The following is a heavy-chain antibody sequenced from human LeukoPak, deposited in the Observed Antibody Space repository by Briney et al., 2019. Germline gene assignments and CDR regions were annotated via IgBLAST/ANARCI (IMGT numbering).Heavy chain of an antibody. CDR2: IRYDGSNK. Sequence: PGGSLRLSCAASGFTFSSYGMHWVRQAPGKGLEWVAFIRYDGSNKYYADSVKGRFTISRDNSKNTLYLQMNSLRAEDTAVYYCAKDPYYYDSSGYDAFDIWGQGTMVTVSS. CDR1: GFTFSSYG. V-gene: IGHV3-30*02. D-gene: IGHD3-22*01. J-gene: IGHJ3*02. CDR3: AKDPYYYDSSGYDAFDI.